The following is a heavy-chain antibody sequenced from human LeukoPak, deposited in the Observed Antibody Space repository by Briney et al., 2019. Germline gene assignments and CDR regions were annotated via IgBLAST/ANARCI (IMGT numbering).Heavy chain of an antibody. CDR1: GFTFSSYG. J-gene: IGHJ4*02. CDR3: ARDLTDYYDSSGYLGY. Sequence: GGSLRLSCAASGFTFSSYGMHWVRQAPGKGLEWVAVISYDGSNKYYADSVKGRFTISRDNSKNTLYLQMNSLRAEDTAVYYCARDLTDYYDSSGYLGYWGQGTLVTVSS. V-gene: IGHV3-30*03. CDR2: ISYDGSNK. D-gene: IGHD3-22*01.